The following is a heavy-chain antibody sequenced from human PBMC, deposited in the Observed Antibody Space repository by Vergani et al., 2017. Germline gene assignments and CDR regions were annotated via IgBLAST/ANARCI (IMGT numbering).Heavy chain of an antibody. CDR2: IDWEDDK. J-gene: IGHJ4*02. D-gene: IGHD4-17*01. V-gene: IGHV2-70*01. CDR3: ARLPSSDYGLDF. Sequence: QVTLRESGPALVKPTQTLTLTCDFSGFSLKTNGMCVSWLRQPPGKALEWLALIDWEDDKEYSLSLRSRLTISKDTSKNQVVRTMTDMDPVDTATYYCARLPSSDYGLDFGGQGTLVTVSS. CDR1: GFSLKTNGMC.